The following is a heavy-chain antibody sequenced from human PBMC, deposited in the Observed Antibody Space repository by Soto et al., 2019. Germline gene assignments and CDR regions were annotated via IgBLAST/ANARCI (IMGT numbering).Heavy chain of an antibody. Sequence: PSETLSLTCTVSGGSISSYYWSWIRQPPGKGLEWIGYISSSGSTFYNPSLNNRVSISVDTSRNQFSLKLTSVTAADTAVYYCARGEGGSFGVLDSWGQGTLVTVSS. V-gene: IGHV4-4*09. D-gene: IGHD3-3*01. CDR1: GGSISSYY. CDR2: ISSSGST. CDR3: ARGEGGSFGVLDS. J-gene: IGHJ4*02.